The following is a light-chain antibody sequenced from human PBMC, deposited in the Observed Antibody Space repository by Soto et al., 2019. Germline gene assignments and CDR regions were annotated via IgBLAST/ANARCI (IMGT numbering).Light chain of an antibody. Sequence: EIVLTQSPGTLSLSPGERATLSCRASRSVSSSFLAWYQQKSGQAPRLLIYHASIRATGIPDRFSGSGSGTDFTLTISRLEPEDCTLYFCQQYGSSPCTSGQGTKVESK. J-gene: IGKJ1*01. V-gene: IGKV3-20*01. CDR2: HAS. CDR1: RSVSSSF. CDR3: QQYGSSPCT.